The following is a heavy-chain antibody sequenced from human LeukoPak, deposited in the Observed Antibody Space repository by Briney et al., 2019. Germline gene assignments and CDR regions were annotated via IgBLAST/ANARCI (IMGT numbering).Heavy chain of an antibody. D-gene: IGHD3-10*02. CDR3: ARGYIRWFDP. CDR1: GYSISSGYY. Sequence: SVTLSLTCAVSGYSISSGYYWGWIRQPPGKGLEWIGNIYHSGSTYYNPSLESRVTISVDTSKNQFSLKLSSVTAADTAVYYCARGYIRWFDPWGQGTLVTVSS. CDR2: IYHSGST. V-gene: IGHV4-38-2*01. J-gene: IGHJ5*02.